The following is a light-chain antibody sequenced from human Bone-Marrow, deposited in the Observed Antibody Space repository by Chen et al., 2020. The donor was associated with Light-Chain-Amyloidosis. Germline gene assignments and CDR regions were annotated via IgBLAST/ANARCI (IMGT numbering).Light chain of an antibody. CDR3: QVWDRRSDRPV. J-gene: IGLJ3*02. Sequence: SYVLTQPSSVSVAPGQTATIACGGNNIGSTSVHWYQQTPDQAPLLVVYDDSDRPSGIPERLSGSNSGNTATLTIRRVEAGDEADYYCQVWDRRSDRPVFGGGTKLTVL. CDR1: NIGSTS. V-gene: IGLV3-21*02. CDR2: DDS.